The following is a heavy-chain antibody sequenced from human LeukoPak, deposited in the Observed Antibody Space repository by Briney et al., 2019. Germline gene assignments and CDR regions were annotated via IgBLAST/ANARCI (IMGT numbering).Heavy chain of an antibody. J-gene: IGHJ4*02. CDR3: ARGRYDFWSGLKYFDY. CDR1: GYTFITYD. V-gene: IGHV1-8*03. D-gene: IGHD3-3*01. Sequence: ASVKVSCKASGYTFITYDINWVRQATGQGLEWMGWMNPNSGNTGYAQKFQGRVTSTSNTSISTAYMELSSLRSEDTAVYYCARGRYDFWSGLKYFDYWGQGTLVTVSS. CDR2: MNPNSGNT.